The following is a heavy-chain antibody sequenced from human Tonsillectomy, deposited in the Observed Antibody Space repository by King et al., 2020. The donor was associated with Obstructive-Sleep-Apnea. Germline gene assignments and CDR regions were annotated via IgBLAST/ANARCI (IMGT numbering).Heavy chain of an antibody. CDR1: GYTFSDYY. D-gene: IGHD2-2*01. J-gene: IGHJ6*02. V-gene: IGHV1-2*02. Sequence: VQLVESGAEVRKPGASVKVSCKASGYTFSDYYMHWVRQAPGQGLEWMGWINPNSGGTNNAPKFQGRVTLTRDTSISTAYMELSRLRSDDTAVYYCARDAYTTTWRPDYYYYGMDVWGQGTTVTVSS. CDR2: INPNSGGT. CDR3: ARDAYTTTWRPDYYYYGMDV.